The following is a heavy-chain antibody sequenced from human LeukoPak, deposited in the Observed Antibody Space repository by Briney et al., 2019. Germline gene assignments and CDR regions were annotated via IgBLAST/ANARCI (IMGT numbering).Heavy chain of an antibody. J-gene: IGHJ4*02. V-gene: IGHV3-30*04. CDR1: GFTFSSYA. CDR3: AREGVGASFDY. CDR2: ISSDGSNK. D-gene: IGHD1-26*01. Sequence: GGSLRLSCAASGFTFSSYAMDWVRQAPGKGLEWVAVISSDGSNKYYADSVKGRFTISRDNSKNTLYLQMNSLRPDEKAVYYCAREGVGASFDYWGQGTLVTVSS.